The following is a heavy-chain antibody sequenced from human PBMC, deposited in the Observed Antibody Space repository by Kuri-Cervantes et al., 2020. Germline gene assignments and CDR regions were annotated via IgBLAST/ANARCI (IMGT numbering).Heavy chain of an antibody. V-gene: IGHV1-18*01. CDR3: AREEPMVQHPYYYYYYMDV. CDR1: GYTFTSYG. J-gene: IGHJ6*03. CDR2: ISAYNGNT. Sequence: ASVKVSCKASGYTFTSYGISWVRQAPGQGLEWMGWISAYNGNTNYAQKLQGRVTMTTDTSTSTAYMELRSLRSEDTAVYYCAREEPMVQHPYYYYYYMDVWGKGTTVTVSS. D-gene: IGHD3-10*01.